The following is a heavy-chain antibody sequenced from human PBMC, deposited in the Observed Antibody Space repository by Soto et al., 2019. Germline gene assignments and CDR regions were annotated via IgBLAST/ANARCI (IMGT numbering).Heavy chain of an antibody. CDR1: GGSFSGYY. CDR3: ARARAAAGTYPYNWFDP. J-gene: IGHJ5*02. D-gene: IGHD6-13*01. CDR2: INHSGST. Sequence: SETLSLTCAVYGGSFSGYYWSWIRQPPGKGLEWIGEINHSGSTNYNPSLKSRVTISVDTSKNQFSLKLSSVTAADTAVYYCARARAAAGTYPYNWFDPWGQGTLVT. V-gene: IGHV4-34*01.